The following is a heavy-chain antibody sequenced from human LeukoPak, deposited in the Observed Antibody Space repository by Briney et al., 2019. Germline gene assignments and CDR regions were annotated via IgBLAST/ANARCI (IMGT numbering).Heavy chain of an antibody. Sequence: SETLSLTCTVSGGSISSSSYYWAWIRQPPGKGLEWIGSIYHSGSTFYNPSLESRVTISVDTSQNQFSLKLNSVTAADTAMYYCASHYFDWLKTYYMDVWGKGTTVTVSS. CDR1: GGSISSSSYY. V-gene: IGHV4-39*07. CDR3: ASHYFDWLKTYYMDV. CDR2: IYHSGST. D-gene: IGHD3-9*01. J-gene: IGHJ6*03.